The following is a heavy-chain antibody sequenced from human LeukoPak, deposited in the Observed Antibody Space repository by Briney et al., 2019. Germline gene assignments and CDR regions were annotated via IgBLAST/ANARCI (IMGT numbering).Heavy chain of an antibody. CDR3: TRLSDDSRGYYFNYVFDY. J-gene: IGHJ4*02. D-gene: IGHD3-22*01. Sequence: GGSLKLSCAASGFTFSGCAMHWVRQASGKGLEWVGRIKSIGNSYATEYAASVKGRFTISRDDSKSTAYLQMNSLNTEDTAVYYCTRLSDDSRGYYFNYVFDYWGRGTLVTVSS. V-gene: IGHV3-73*01. CDR2: IKSIGNSYAT. CDR1: GFTFSGCA.